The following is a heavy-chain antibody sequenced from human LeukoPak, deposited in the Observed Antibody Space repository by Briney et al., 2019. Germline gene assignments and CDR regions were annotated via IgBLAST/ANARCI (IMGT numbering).Heavy chain of an antibody. CDR1: GYSFTSYW. CDR2: IYPGDSDT. Sequence: GESLKISCKGSGYSFTSYWIGWVRQMPGKGLEWMGIIYPGDSDTRYSPSFQGQVTISADKSISTAYLQWSSLKASDTALYYCARREVGATDAFDVWGQGTMVTVSS. CDR3: ARREVGATDAFDV. J-gene: IGHJ3*01. V-gene: IGHV5-51*01. D-gene: IGHD1-26*01.